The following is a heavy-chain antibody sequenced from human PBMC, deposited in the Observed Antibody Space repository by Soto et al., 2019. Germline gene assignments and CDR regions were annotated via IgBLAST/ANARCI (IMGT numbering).Heavy chain of an antibody. V-gene: IGHV3-21*01. CDR2: ISSSSSYI. CDR1: GFTFSSYS. Sequence: PGGSLRLSCAASGFTFSSYSMNWVRQAPGKGLEWVSSISSSSSYIYYADSVKGRFTITRDNAKNSLYLQMNSLKAEDQALYDFGRDRGGSGTFSPVWGQGTLVPVSS. CDR3: GRDRGGSGTFSPV. J-gene: IGHJ4*02. D-gene: IGHD3-10*01.